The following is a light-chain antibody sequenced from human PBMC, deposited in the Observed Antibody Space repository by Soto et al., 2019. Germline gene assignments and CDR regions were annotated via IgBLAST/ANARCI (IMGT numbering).Light chain of an antibody. CDR1: QSVSSNH. CDR3: QQYGSSPGT. V-gene: IGKV3-20*01. CDR2: DAS. J-gene: IGKJ1*01. Sequence: EIVLTQTPGTLSLSPGERATLSCRASQSVSSNHLAWYQQKLGQAPRLLIYDASSRATGIPDRFSGSGSGTDFNLTISRLEPEDVAVYYCQQYGSSPGTFGQGTKVDIK.